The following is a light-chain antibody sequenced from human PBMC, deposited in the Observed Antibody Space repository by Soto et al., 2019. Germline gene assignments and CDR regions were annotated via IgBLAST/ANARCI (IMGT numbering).Light chain of an antibody. CDR2: DVS. Sequence: QSALTQPRSVSGSPGQSVTSSSTGTSSDVGGYNYVSWYQQHPGKAPRLMIYDVSERPSGVPDRFSGSKSGNTASLTISGLQAEDEADYYCCSYAGSYTFYVFGTGTKVTVL. CDR3: CSYAGSYTFYV. CDR1: SSDVGGYNY. J-gene: IGLJ1*01. V-gene: IGLV2-11*01.